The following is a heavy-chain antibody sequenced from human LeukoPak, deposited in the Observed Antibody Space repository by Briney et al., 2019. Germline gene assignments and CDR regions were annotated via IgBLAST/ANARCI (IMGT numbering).Heavy chain of an antibody. V-gene: IGHV4-34*01. CDR2: INHSGST. CDR1: GGSFSGYY. J-gene: IGHJ4*02. CDR3: ARVDY. Sequence: ASETLSLTCAVYGGSFSGYYWSWIRQPPGKGLEWIGEINHSGSTNYNPSLKSRVTISVDTSKDQFSLKLSSVTAADTAVYYCARVDYWGQGTLVTVSS.